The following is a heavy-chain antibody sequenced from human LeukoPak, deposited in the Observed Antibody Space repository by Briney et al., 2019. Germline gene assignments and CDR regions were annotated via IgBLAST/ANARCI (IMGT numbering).Heavy chain of an antibody. CDR1: GYTFTGYY. CDR2: INPNSGGT. D-gene: IGHD1-26*01. J-gene: IGHJ4*02. Sequence: ASVTVSCKASGYTFTGYYMHWVRQAPGQGLEWMGWINPNSGGTNYAQKFQGRVTMTRDTSISTAYMELSRLRSDDTAVYYCARGIFSGSYFDYWGQGTLVTVSS. CDR3: ARGIFSGSYFDY. V-gene: IGHV1-2*02.